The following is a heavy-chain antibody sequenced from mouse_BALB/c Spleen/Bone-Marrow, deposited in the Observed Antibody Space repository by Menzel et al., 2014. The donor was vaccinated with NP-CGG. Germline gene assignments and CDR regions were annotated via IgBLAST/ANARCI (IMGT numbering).Heavy chain of an antibody. CDR2: ISDGGSYT. CDR1: GFTFSDYY. CDR3: AREVAMDY. Sequence: EVNVVESGGGLVKPGGSLKLSCAASGFTFSDYYMYWVRQTPEKRLEWVATISDGGSYTYYPDSVKGRFTISRDNAKNNLYLQMSSLKSEDTAMYYYAREVAMDYWGQGTSVTVSS. J-gene: IGHJ4*01. V-gene: IGHV5-4*02.